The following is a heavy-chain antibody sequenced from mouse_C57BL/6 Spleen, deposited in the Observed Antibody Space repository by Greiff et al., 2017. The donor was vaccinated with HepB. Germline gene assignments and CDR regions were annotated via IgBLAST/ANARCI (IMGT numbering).Heavy chain of an antibody. J-gene: IGHJ2*01. Sequence: EVQLQQSGPELVKPGASVKIPCKASGYTFTDYNMDWVKQSHGKSLEWIGDINPNNGGTIYNQKFKGKATLTVDKSSSTAYMELRSLTSEDTAVYYWARVEGTGYYFDYWGQGTTLTVSS. V-gene: IGHV1-18*01. CDR1: GYTFTDYN. CDR3: ARVEGTGYYFDY. CDR2: INPNNGGT. D-gene: IGHD3-1*01.